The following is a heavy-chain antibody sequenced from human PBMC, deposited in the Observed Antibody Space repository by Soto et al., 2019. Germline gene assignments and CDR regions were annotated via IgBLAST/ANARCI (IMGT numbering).Heavy chain of an antibody. V-gene: IGHV3-7*01. CDR3: GRDSGGCSGGSCYDALDV. J-gene: IGHJ3*01. CDR2: IKADGSEK. Sequence: GGSLRLSCEASGFTFSSYWMTWVRQAPGKGLEWVANIKADGSEKHYVDSVKGRFTISRDNAKNSLFLQVNSLRAEDTAVYYCGRDSGGCSGGSCYDALDVWGQGTMVTV. D-gene: IGHD2-15*01. CDR1: GFTFSSYW.